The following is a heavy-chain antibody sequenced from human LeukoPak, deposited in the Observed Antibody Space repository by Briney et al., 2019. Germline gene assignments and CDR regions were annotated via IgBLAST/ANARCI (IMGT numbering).Heavy chain of an antibody. CDR1: GFSFSSYA. J-gene: IGHJ3*02. Sequence: PGGSLRLSCAASGFSFSSYAMNWVRQAPGKGLEWVSAISGSGGSTYYADSVKGRFTISRDNSKNTLYLQLNSLRAEDTAVYYCAKDHSSGYPYAFDIWGQGTKVTVSS. V-gene: IGHV3-23*01. D-gene: IGHD3-10*01. CDR3: AKDHSSGYPYAFDI. CDR2: ISGSGGST.